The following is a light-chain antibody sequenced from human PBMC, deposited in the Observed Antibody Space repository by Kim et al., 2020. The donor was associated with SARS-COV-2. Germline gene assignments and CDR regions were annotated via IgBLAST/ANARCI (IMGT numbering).Light chain of an antibody. CDR3: LLSYSDARV. V-gene: IGLV7-46*01. CDR1: TGAVTSGHY. CDR2: DTS. Sequence: QAVVTQEPSLTVSPGGTVALTCASSTGAVTSGHYPYWFQQKPGQAPRTLIYDTSDKHSWTPARFSGSLVGGKAALTLSGVRPEDEADYYCLLSYSDARVFGGGTKLTVL. J-gene: IGLJ3*02.